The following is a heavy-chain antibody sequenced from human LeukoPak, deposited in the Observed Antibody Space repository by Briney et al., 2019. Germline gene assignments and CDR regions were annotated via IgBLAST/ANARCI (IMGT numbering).Heavy chain of an antibody. CDR2: ISSSSSNI. J-gene: IGHJ4*02. CDR1: GFTFSSYE. V-gene: IGHV3-48*03. CDR3: ATYRQVLLPFES. D-gene: IGHD2-8*02. Sequence: GGSLRLSCAASGFTFSSYEMNWVRQAPGKGLEWISSISSSSSNIYDADSVKGRFTISRDSAKNSLYLQMNSLRAEDTAIYYCATYRQVLLPFESWGQGTLVTVSS.